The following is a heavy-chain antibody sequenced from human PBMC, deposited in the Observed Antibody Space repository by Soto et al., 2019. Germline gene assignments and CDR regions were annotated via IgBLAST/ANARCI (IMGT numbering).Heavy chain of an antibody. CDR1: GGTFSSYA. Sequence: QVQLVQSGAEVKKPGSSVKVSCKASGGTFSSYAISWVRQAPGQGLEWMGGIIPIFGTANYAQKFQGRVTXTXDXXTSTAYRELSSLRSEDTAVDYCARGGSGGYNWFDPWGQGTLVTVSS. D-gene: IGHD1-26*01. V-gene: IGHV1-69*05. CDR2: IIPIFGTA. CDR3: ARGGSGGYNWFDP. J-gene: IGHJ5*02.